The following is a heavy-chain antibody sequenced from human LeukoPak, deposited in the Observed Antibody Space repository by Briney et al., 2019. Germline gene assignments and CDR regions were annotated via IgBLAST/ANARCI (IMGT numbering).Heavy chain of an antibody. CDR1: GYSISSSNW. CDR3: AARSPYLWGHGADY. V-gene: IGHV4-28*01. J-gene: IGHJ4*02. Sequence: SETLSLTCAVSGYSISSSNWWGWIRQPPGKGLEWIGYIYYVGSTYYNPSLKSRVTVSVDTSKNQFSLKLSSVTAADTAVYYCAARSPYLWGHGADYWGQGTVVTVSS. D-gene: IGHD2-21*01. CDR2: IYYVGST.